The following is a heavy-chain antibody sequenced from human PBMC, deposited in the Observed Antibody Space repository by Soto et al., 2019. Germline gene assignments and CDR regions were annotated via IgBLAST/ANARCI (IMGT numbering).Heavy chain of an antibody. V-gene: IGHV1-2*02. CDR2: INTKTGGT. CDR3: ATDKVAFDM. J-gene: IGHJ3*02. CDR1: GYIFTGYY. D-gene: IGHD3-9*01. Sequence: ASVKVSCKASGYIFTGYYIQWVRQAPGQGLEWMGWINTKTGGTKYAQKFQGRVTMTRDTSINTAYREVSRLRSDDTAVYYCATDKVAFDMWGQGTMVTVS.